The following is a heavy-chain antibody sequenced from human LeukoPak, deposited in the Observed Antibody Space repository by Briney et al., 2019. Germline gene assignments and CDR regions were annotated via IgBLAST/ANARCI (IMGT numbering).Heavy chain of an antibody. CDR3: AKSNAARDASGSDY. J-gene: IGHJ4*02. Sequence: GGSLRLSCAASGFTFSSYWMGSVRQAPGKWLEWVANINQDGRETYYVDSVAGRITISSDNAKNSLYLQMNSLRAEDTAVYFCAKSNAARDASGSDYWGQGTLVTVSS. V-gene: IGHV3-7*01. D-gene: IGHD3-10*01. CDR1: GFTFSSYW. CDR2: INQDGRET.